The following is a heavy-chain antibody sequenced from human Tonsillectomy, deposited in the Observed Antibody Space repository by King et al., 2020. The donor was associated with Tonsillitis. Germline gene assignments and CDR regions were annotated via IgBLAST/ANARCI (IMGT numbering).Heavy chain of an antibody. V-gene: IGHV3-48*02. D-gene: IGHD2-2*01. CDR1: GFTFSTYS. Sequence: EVQLVESGGGLVQPGGSLRLSCAASGFTFSTYSINWVRQAPGKGLEWVSYISSSSSTIYYADSVKGRFTISRDNAKNSLYLQMNSLRDEDTAVYYCARDIVVVPTAPRTKYYYYGMDVWGQGTTVTVSS. J-gene: IGHJ6*02. CDR2: ISSSSSTI. CDR3: ARDIVVVPTAPRTKYYYYGMDV.